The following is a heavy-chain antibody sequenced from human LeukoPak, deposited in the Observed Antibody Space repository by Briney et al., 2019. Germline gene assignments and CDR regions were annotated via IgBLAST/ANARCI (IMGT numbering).Heavy chain of an antibody. D-gene: IGHD2-2*01. CDR2: IIPIFGTA. CDR3: ASGEDIVVVPAANAFDI. J-gene: IGHJ3*02. V-gene: IGHV1-69*13. CDR1: GGTFSSYA. Sequence: SVKVSCKASGGTFSSYAISWVRQAPGQGLEWMGGIIPIFGTANYAQKFQGRVTITADESTSTAYMELSSLRSEDTAVYYCASGEDIVVVPAANAFDIWGQGTMVTVSS.